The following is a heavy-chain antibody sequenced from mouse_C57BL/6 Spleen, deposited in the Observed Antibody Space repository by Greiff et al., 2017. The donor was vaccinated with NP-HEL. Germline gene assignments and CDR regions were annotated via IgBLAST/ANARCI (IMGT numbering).Heavy chain of an antibody. CDR1: GYAFSSSW. D-gene: IGHD3-3*01. CDR3: ARGTDY. V-gene: IGHV1-82*01. J-gene: IGHJ2*01. CDR2: IYPGDGDT. Sequence: VQRVESGPELVKPGASVKISCKASGYAFSSSWMNWVKQRPGKGLEWIGRIYPGDGDTNYNGKFKGKATLTADKSSSTAYMQLSSLTSEDSAVYFCARGTDYWGQGTTLTVSS.